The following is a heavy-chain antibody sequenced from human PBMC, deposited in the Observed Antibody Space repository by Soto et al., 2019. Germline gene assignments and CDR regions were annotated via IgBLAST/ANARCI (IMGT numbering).Heavy chain of an antibody. CDR1: GGSISSSNW. D-gene: IGHD3-10*01. CDR2: IYHSGST. Sequence: SETLSLTCAVSGGSISSSNWWSWVRQPPGKGLEWIGEIYHSGSTNYNPSLKSRVTISVDKSKNQFSLKLSSVTAADTAVYYCARMVRGVLARFDPWGQGTLVTVSS. V-gene: IGHV4-4*02. J-gene: IGHJ5*02. CDR3: ARMVRGVLARFDP.